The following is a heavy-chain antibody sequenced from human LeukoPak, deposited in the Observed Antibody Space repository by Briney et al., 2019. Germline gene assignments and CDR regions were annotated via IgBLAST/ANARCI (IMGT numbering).Heavy chain of an antibody. Sequence: ASVTVSCMASGYTFTGYYMHWVRQAPGQGLEWMGWINPNSGGTNYAQTFQGRVTLTRDTTISTAYMELSRLRSDDTAVYYCARDPEDIVVVPAAKVIDYWGQGTLVTVSS. CDR2: INPNSGGT. V-gene: IGHV1-2*02. D-gene: IGHD2-2*01. J-gene: IGHJ4*02. CDR3: ARDPEDIVVVPAAKVIDY. CDR1: GYTFTGYY.